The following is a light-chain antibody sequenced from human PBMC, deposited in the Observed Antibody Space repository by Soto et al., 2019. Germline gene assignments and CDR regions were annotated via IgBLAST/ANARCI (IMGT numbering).Light chain of an antibody. Sequence: QSVLTQPPSVSGAPGQRVTISCTGSSSNIGAGYDVHWYQQLPGTAPKLLFYDNTNRPSGVPDRFSDSKSGTSASLAITGLQAEDEADYYCQSYDRSLSGSIFGGGTKVTVL. CDR1: SSNIGAGYD. CDR3: QSYDRSLSGSI. J-gene: IGLJ2*01. CDR2: DNT. V-gene: IGLV1-40*01.